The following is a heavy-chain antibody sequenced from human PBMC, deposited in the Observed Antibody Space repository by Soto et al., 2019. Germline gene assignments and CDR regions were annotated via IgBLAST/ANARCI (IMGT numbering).Heavy chain of an antibody. D-gene: IGHD1-26*01. CDR2: ITGNSDEI. J-gene: IGHJ3*01. CDR3: VTRGANWGAFDV. CDR1: GFTFSTYV. Sequence: EMHLLESGGGLVQPGGSLRLSCAASGFTFSTYVMSWIRQAPWKGLEWVSSITGNSDEIFYAYSVRGRFTISRDNSNMRVYMQMTRLRVEDTALYYCVTRGANWGAFDVWGQGTVVTVSS. V-gene: IGHV3-23*01.